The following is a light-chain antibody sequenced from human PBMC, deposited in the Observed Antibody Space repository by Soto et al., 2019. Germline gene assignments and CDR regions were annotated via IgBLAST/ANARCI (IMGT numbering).Light chain of an antibody. CDR1: QTISSW. CDR3: QQYNGYPYT. J-gene: IGKJ2*01. Sequence: DIQMTQSPSTLSASVGDRVTITCRASQTISSWLAWYQQKPGKAPKLLIYKASGLESGVPSRFSGSGSGTEFTLTISSLQPDDFATYYCQQYNGYPYTFGQGTKLEIK. CDR2: KAS. V-gene: IGKV1-5*03.